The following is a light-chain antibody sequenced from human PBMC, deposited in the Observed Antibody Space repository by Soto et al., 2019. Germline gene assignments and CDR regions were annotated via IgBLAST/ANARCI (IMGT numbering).Light chain of an antibody. V-gene: IGKV3-20*01. CDR1: QSVSSSY. Sequence: EMMLTQSPGTLSLSPGERATLSCRASQSVSSSYLAWYQQKPGQAPRLLIYGASSRATGIPDRFSGSGSGTDFTLTISRLEPEDFAVYYCQQFDGSPRTFGQGTKVDI. CDR2: GAS. CDR3: QQFDGSPRT. J-gene: IGKJ1*01.